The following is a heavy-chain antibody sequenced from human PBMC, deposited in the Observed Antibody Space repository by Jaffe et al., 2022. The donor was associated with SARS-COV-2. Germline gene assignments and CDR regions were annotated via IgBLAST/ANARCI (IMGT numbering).Heavy chain of an antibody. V-gene: IGHV4-59*01. CDR1: GGSISTYY. CDR2: IHYSGRT. J-gene: IGHJ3*02. D-gene: IGHD1-20*01. Sequence: QVQLQESGPGLVKPSETLSLTCTVSGGSISTYYWSWIRQPPGKGLEWIGYIHYSGRTNYNPSLKSRVTISLDTSKNQFSLKLSSVTAADTAVYYCARDEGITGTTGAFDIWGQGTMVTVSS. CDR3: ARDEGITGTTGAFDI.